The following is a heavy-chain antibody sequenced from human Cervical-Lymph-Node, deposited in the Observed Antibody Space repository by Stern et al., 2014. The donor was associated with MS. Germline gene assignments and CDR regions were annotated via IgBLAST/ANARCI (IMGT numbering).Heavy chain of an antibody. CDR2: ISHSGTA. D-gene: IGHD4-23*01. V-gene: IGHV4-34*01. J-gene: IGHJ5*02. Sequence: QVQLQQWGAGLLKPSETLSLTCAVYGDSFSGYFWNWIRQLPEKGLEWIGEISHSGTANYNPSLKSRVTLSVDTSAKQFSLKLSSVSGADTAVYYCARWHTRVDPWGQGTLVTVSS. CDR3: ARWHTRVDP. CDR1: GDSFSGYF.